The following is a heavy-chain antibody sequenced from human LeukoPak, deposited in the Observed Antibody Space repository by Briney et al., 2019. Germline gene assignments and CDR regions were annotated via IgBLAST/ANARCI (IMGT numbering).Heavy chain of an antibody. CDR3: TTVEVSYYYDSSGPLDY. CDR1: GFTFSSYA. V-gene: IGHV3-15*01. D-gene: IGHD3-22*01. Sequence: GSLRLSCAASGFTFSSYAMSWVRQAPGKGLEWVGRIKSKTDGGTTDYAAPVKGRFTISRDDSKNTLYLQMNSLKTEDTAVYYCTTVEVSYYYDSSGPLDYWGQGTLVTVSS. CDR2: IKSKTDGGTT. J-gene: IGHJ4*02.